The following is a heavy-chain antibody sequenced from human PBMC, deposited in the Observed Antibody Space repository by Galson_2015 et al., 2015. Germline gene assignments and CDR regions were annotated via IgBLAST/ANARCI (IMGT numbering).Heavy chain of an antibody. V-gene: IGHV1-69*10. Sequence: SVKVSCKASGGTFSSYAISWVRQAPGQGLEWMGGIIPIFGIANYAQKFQGRVTITADKSTSTAYMELSSLRSEDTAVYYCASQYYYDSSGYIKFPSQYYYYGMDVWGQGTTVTVSS. J-gene: IGHJ6*02. D-gene: IGHD3-22*01. CDR1: GGTFSSYA. CDR2: IIPIFGIA. CDR3: ASQYYYDSSGYIKFPSQYYYYGMDV.